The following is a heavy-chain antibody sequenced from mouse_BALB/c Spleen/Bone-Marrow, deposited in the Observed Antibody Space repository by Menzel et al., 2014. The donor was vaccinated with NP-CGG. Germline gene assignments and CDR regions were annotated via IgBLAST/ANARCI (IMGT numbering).Heavy chain of an antibody. V-gene: IGHV5-9-3*01. CDR1: GFTFXDYA. J-gene: IGHJ2*01. CDR3: ARQENWALDY. Sequence: EVKLVESGGGLVKPGGSLKLSCAASGFTFXDYAVSWVRQSPERRLEWVATITSGGGSTYYPDSVKGRFTISRDNAKNTLYLQMSSLRSEDTAMYYCARQENWALDYWGQGTTLTVSS. CDR2: ITSGGGST. D-gene: IGHD4-1*01.